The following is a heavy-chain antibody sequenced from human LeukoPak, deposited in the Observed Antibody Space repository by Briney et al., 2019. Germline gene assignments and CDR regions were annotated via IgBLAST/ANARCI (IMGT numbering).Heavy chain of an antibody. J-gene: IGHJ3*02. V-gene: IGHV3-23*01. CDR2: ISGSGGST. CDR3: AKDSDDYGSGSFYSGHAFDI. Sequence: GGSLRLSCAASGFTFDDYAMHWVRQAPGKGLEWVSGISGSGGSTYDADSVKGRFTISRDTSKNTLYLQMNSLRAEDTAVYYCAKDSDDYGSGSFYSGHAFDIWGQGTMVTVSS. CDR1: GFTFDDYA. D-gene: IGHD3-10*01.